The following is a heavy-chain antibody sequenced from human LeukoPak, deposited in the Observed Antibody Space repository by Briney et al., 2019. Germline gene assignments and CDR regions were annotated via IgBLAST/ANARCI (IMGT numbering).Heavy chain of an antibody. CDR3: ARGKSHCSGGSCYYYGMDV. Sequence: SETLSLTCTVSGGSISSGGYSWSWIRQPPGKGLEWIGYIYHSGSTYYNPSLKSRVTISVDRSKNQFSLKLSSVTAADTAVYYCARGKSHCSGGSCYYYGMDVWGQGTTVTVSS. V-gene: IGHV4-30-2*01. CDR1: GGSISSGGYS. D-gene: IGHD2-15*01. CDR2: IYHSGST. J-gene: IGHJ6*02.